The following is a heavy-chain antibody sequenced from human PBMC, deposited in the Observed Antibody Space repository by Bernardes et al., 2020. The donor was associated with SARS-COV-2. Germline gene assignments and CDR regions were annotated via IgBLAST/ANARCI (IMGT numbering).Heavy chain of an antibody. CDR3: AKDLHYYTALDY. CDR2: IGSDGST. Sequence: GGSLRLSCAASAFPFSSYAMAWVRQAPGKGLEWISGIGSDGSTHYADSVKGRLTISRDNSKNTLYLQMNSLRAEDTALYYCAKDLHYYTALDYWGQGTLVTVSS. J-gene: IGHJ4*02. CDR1: AFPFSSYA. D-gene: IGHD1-26*01. V-gene: IGHV3-23*01.